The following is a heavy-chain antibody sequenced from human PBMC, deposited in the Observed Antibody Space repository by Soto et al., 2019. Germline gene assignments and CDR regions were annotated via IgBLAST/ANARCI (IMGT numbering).Heavy chain of an antibody. Sequence: QVQLVQSGAEVKKPGSSVKVSCKASGGTFSSYAISWVRQAPGQGLEWMGGIIPIFGTANYAQKFQGRVTITADESTSTAYMGLSSLISEDTAVYYCARDPTTVTTNWYFDLWGRGTLVTVSS. J-gene: IGHJ2*01. CDR1: GGTFSSYA. V-gene: IGHV1-69*12. CDR3: ARDPTTVTTNWYFDL. CDR2: IIPIFGTA. D-gene: IGHD4-17*01.